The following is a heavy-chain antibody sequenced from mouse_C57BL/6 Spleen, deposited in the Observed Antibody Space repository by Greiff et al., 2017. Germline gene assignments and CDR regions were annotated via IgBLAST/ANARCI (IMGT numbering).Heavy chain of an antibody. Sequence: EVKLVESGGGLVKPGGSLKLSCAASGFTFSSYTMSWVRQTPEKRLEWVATISGGGGNTYYPDSVKGRFTISRDNAKNTLYLQMSSLRSEDTALYYCARQGDYGSSLDYWGQGTTLTVSS. CDR1: GFTFSSYT. CDR3: ARQGDYGSSLDY. V-gene: IGHV5-9*01. D-gene: IGHD1-1*01. J-gene: IGHJ2*01. CDR2: ISGGGGNT.